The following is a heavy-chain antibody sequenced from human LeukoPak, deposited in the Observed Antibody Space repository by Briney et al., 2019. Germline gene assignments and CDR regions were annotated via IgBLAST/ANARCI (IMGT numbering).Heavy chain of an antibody. J-gene: IGHJ3*02. CDR2: IWYDGSNK. Sequence: GGSLRLSCAASGFTFRNYGMHWVRQAPGKGLEWVALIWYDGSNKYYADSVKGRFTISRDNAKNTLYLQMNSLRAEDTAVYYCARDFGTLIVVGNAFDMWGQGTMVTVSS. CDR1: GFTFRNYG. CDR3: ARDFGTLIVVGNAFDM. D-gene: IGHD3-22*01. V-gene: IGHV3-33*01.